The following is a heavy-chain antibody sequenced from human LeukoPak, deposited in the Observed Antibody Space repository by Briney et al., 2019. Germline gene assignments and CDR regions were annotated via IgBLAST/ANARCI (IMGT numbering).Heavy chain of an antibody. V-gene: IGHV3-48*03. CDR3: ARDISLFDI. D-gene: IGHD3-9*01. J-gene: IGHJ3*02. CDR1: GFXFRSYE. CDR2: ISSSGSTI. Sequence: GGSLRLSCAASGFXFRSYEINWVRQAPGKGLEWVSYISSSGSTIYYADSVKGRFTISRDNAKNSLYLQMNSLRAEDTAVYYCARDISLFDIWGQGTMVTVSS.